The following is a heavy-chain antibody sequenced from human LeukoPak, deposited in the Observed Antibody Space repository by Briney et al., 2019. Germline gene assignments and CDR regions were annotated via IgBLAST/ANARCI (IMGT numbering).Heavy chain of an antibody. J-gene: IGHJ5*02. CDR1: GGSISSGDYY. Sequence: PSETLSLTCTVSGGSISSGDYYWSWIRQPPGKGLEWIGYIYYSGSTYYNPSLKSRVTISVDTSKNQFSLKLSSVTAADTAVYYCASSIAAAGSRSAWFDPWGQGTLVTVSS. V-gene: IGHV4-30-4*08. CDR2: IYYSGST. CDR3: ASSIAAAGSRSAWFDP. D-gene: IGHD6-13*01.